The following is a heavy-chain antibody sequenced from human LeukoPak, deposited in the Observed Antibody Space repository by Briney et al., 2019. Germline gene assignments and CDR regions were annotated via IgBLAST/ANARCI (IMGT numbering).Heavy chain of an antibody. CDR3: ARDYYGSGSYYNDQYYYYMDV. D-gene: IGHD3-10*01. V-gene: IGHV3-7*01. CDR1: GFTFSSYW. J-gene: IGHJ6*03. Sequence: GGSLRLSCAASGFTFSSYWMSWVRQAPGKGLEWVANIKQDGSKKYYVDSVKGRFTISRDNAKNSLYLQMNSLRAEDTAVYYCARDYYGSGSYYNDQYYYYMDVWGKGTTVTVSS. CDR2: IKQDGSKK.